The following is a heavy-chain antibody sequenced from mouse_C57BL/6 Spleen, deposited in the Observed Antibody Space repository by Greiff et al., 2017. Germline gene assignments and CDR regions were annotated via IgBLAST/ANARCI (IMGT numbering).Heavy chain of an antibody. Sequence: VQLKQPGAELVKPGASVKLSCKASGYTFTSYWMQWVKQRPGQGLEWIGEIDPSDSYTNYNQKFKGKATLTVDTSSSTAYMQLSSLTSEDSAVYYCARAQARDYAMDYWGQGTSVTVSS. V-gene: IGHV1-50*01. CDR1: GYTFTSYW. D-gene: IGHD3-2*02. J-gene: IGHJ4*01. CDR3: ARAQARDYAMDY. CDR2: IDPSDSYT.